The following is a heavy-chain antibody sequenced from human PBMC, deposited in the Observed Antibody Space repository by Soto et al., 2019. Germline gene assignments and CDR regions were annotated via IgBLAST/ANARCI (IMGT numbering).Heavy chain of an antibody. V-gene: IGHV3-53*04. CDR2: IYSGGST. CDR3: ARASRYDYIWGSYNFDY. D-gene: IGHD3-16*01. CDR1: GFTFSSNY. J-gene: IGHJ4*02. Sequence: GGSLRLSCAASGFTFSSNYMSWVRQAPGKGLEWVSVIYSGGSTYYADSVKGRFTISRHNSKNTLYLQMNSLRAEDTAVYYCARASRYDYIWGSYNFDYWGQGTLVTVSS.